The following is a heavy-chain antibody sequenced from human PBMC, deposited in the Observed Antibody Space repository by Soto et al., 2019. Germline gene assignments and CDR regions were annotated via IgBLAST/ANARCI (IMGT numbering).Heavy chain of an antibody. D-gene: IGHD5-12*01. CDR3: ARRGYSGYDSVYFDY. CDR2: ISSSGSTI. Sequence: GGSLRLSCAASGFTFSDYYMSWIRQAPGKGLEWVSYISSSGSTIYYADSVKGRFTISRDNSKNSLYLQMNSLRAEDTAVYYCARRGYSGYDSVYFDYWGQGTLVTVSS. V-gene: IGHV3-11*01. CDR1: GFTFSDYY. J-gene: IGHJ4*02.